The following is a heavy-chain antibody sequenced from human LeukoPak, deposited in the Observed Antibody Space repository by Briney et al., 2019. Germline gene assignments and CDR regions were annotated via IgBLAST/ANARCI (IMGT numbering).Heavy chain of an antibody. CDR2: IYYSGST. CDR1: GGSISSYY. V-gene: IGHV4-59*01. Sequence: PSETLSLTCTVSGGSISSYYWSWIRQPPGKGLEWIGYIYYSGSTNYNPSLKSRVTISVDTSKNQFSLKLSSVTAADTAVYYCARGRITIFGVAGMDVWGQGTTGTVSS. J-gene: IGHJ6*02. CDR3: ARGRITIFGVAGMDV. D-gene: IGHD3-3*01.